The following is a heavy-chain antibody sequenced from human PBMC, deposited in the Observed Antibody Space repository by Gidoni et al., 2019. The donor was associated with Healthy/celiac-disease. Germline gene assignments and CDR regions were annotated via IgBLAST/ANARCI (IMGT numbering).Heavy chain of an antibody. V-gene: IGHV3-73*01. Sequence: EVQLVESGGGLVQPGGSLQLPCAASGFTFSGSAMHWVRQASGKGLEWVGRIRSKANSYATAYAASVKGRFTISRDDSKNTAYLQMNSLKTEDTAVYYCTRQGPYYYGSGSHDYWGQGTLVTVSS. CDR3: TRQGPYYYGSGSHDY. J-gene: IGHJ4*02. CDR2: IRSKANSYAT. CDR1: GFTFSGSA. D-gene: IGHD3-10*01.